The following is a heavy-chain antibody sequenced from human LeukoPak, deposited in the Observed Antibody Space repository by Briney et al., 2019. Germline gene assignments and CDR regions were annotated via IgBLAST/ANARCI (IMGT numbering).Heavy chain of an antibody. D-gene: IGHD6-13*01. CDR2: MNPNSSNT. CDR1: GYTFTSYD. J-gene: IGHJ4*02. V-gene: IGHV1-8*01. CDR3: ARGVGAAAGTGVDY. Sequence: ASVKVSCKASGYTFTSYDINWVRQATGQGLEWMGWMNPNSSNTGYAQKFQGRVTMTRNTSISTAYMELSSLRSEDTAVYYCARGVGAAAGTGVDYWGQGTLVTVSS.